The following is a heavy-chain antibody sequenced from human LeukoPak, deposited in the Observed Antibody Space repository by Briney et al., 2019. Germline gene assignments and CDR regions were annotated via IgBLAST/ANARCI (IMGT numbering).Heavy chain of an antibody. Sequence: ASVKVSCKASRGTFSSYAINWVRQAPGQGLEWMGGIIPIFGTANYAQKFQGRVTITADESTSTAYMELSSLRSEDTAVYYCARYCSGGSCYGDYWGQGTLVTVSS. CDR2: IIPIFGTA. D-gene: IGHD2-15*01. CDR3: ARYCSGGSCYGDY. J-gene: IGHJ4*02. CDR1: RGTFSSYA. V-gene: IGHV1-69*13.